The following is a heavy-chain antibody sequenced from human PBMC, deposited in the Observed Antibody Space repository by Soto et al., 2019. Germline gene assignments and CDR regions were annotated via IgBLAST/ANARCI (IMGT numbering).Heavy chain of an antibody. CDR3: VRESYYDILTGLSYYYGMDV. CDR2: ISAYNGKT. CDR1: GYTFPSYV. Sequence: ASVKVSCEASGYTFPSYVIRWLLQAPGPVLEWMVWISAYNGKTNYAQKLQGRVTMTTDTSTNTAYMELRSLRSDDTAVYYCVRESYYDILTGLSYYYGMDVWGQGTTVTVSS. J-gene: IGHJ6*02. D-gene: IGHD3-9*01. V-gene: IGHV1-18*04.